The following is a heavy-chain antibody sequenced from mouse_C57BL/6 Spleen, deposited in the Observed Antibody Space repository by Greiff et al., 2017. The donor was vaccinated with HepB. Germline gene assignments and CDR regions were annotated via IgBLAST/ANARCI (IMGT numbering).Heavy chain of an antibody. CDR2: INPNSGYT. D-gene: IGHD1-1*01. CDR1: GYTFTSYT. V-gene: IGHV1-4*01. Sequence: QVQLQQSGAELARPGASVKMSCKASGYTFTSYTMHWVKQRPGQGLEWIGYINPNSGYTKYNQKFKDKATLTADKSSSTAYMQLSSLTSEDSAVYYCASALITTVVALDYWGQGTTLTVSS. J-gene: IGHJ2*01. CDR3: ASALITTVVALDY.